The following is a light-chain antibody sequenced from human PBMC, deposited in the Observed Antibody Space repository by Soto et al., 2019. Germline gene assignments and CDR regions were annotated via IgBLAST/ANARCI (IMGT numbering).Light chain of an antibody. V-gene: IGKV1-5*03. CDR1: QSISSW. CDR3: QQYHTYPWT. CDR2: KAS. Sequence: DIQMTQSPSTLSASVGDRVTITCRASQSISSWLVWYQQKPGKAPKLLIYKASSLESGAPSRFSGSGSGTEFNLSISCLQPGDFATYYCQQYHTYPWTFGQGTNVEIK. J-gene: IGKJ1*01.